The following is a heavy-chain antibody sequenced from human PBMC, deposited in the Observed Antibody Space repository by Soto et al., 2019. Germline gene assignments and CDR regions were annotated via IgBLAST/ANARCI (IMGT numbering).Heavy chain of an antibody. D-gene: IGHD3-9*01. V-gene: IGHV3-23*01. CDR2: ISGSGGST. CDR1: GFTFSSYA. J-gene: IGHJ4*02. Sequence: GGSLRLSCAASGFTFSSYAMSWVRQAPGKGLEWVSAISGSGGSTYYADSVKGRFTVSRDNSKNTLYLQMNSLRAEDTAVYYCAKGYYDILTGYFDYWGQGTLVTVSS. CDR3: AKGYYDILTGYFDY.